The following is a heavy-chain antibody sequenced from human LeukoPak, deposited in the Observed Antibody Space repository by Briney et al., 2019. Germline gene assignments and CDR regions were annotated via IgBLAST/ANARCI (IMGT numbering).Heavy chain of an antibody. J-gene: IGHJ4*02. CDR3: ARARGAIFGVVMLGY. CDR1: GFTVSSNY. V-gene: IGHV3-53*01. CDR2: IYSGGST. D-gene: IGHD3-3*01. Sequence: GGSLRLSCAASGFTVSSNYMSWVRQAPGKGLEWVSVIYSGGSTYYADSVKGRFTISRDNSKNTLYLQMNSVRAEDTAVYYCARARGAIFGVVMLGYWGQGTLVTVSS.